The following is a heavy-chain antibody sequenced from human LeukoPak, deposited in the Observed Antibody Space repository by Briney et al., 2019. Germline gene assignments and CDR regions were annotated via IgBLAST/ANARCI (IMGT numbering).Heavy chain of an antibody. CDR2: ISSSSSTI. CDR3: ASSGAWITDYFDY. Sequence: PGGSLRLSCAASGFTFSDYYMSWIRQAPGKGLEWVSYISSSSSTIYYADSVKGRFTISRDNAKNSLYLQMNSLRDEDTAVYYCASSGAWITDYFDYWGQGTLVTVSS. V-gene: IGHV3-11*04. D-gene: IGHD5-12*01. J-gene: IGHJ4*02. CDR1: GFTFSDYY.